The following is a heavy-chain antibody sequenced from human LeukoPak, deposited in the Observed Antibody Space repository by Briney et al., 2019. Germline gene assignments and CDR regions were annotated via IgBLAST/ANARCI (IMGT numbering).Heavy chain of an antibody. V-gene: IGHV3-23*01. CDR1: GFTFRSNA. CDR2: TSDSGGRT. J-gene: IGHJ4*02. CDR3: AKGTSSRRITMFGVVIRYVDY. Sequence: GGSLRLSCAASGFTFRSNAMSWVRQAPGKGLEWVSATSDSGGRTYSAGSVKGRFPISRENSKNPPVLQMNSPRAEDTAVYHCAKGTSSRRITMFGVVIRYVDYWGQGTLVTVSS. D-gene: IGHD3-3*01.